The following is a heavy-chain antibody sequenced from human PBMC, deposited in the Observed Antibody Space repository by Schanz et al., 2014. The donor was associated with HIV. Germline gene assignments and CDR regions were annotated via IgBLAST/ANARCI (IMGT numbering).Heavy chain of an antibody. Sequence: VQLVESGGDLVQSGGSLRLSCVASGFTFSTNDMHWVRQVPGKGLEWVAVISHNGNNDYYAESVKGRVTISRDNSKNTLYLQMNNLKTEDTAVYYCAKAGLFFGQLWLGFFDYWGQGAQVTVSS. D-gene: IGHD5-18*01. CDR1: GFTFSTND. CDR2: ISHNGNND. CDR3: AKAGLFFGQLWLGFFDY. J-gene: IGHJ4*02. V-gene: IGHV3-30*18.